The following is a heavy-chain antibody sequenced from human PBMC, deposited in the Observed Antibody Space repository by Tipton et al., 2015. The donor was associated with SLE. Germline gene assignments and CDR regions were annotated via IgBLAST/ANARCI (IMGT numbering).Heavy chain of an antibody. J-gene: IGHJ4*02. V-gene: IGHV4-39*07. Sequence: LRLSCTVSGGSISSSSYYWGWIRQPPGKGLEWIGGIYYSGSTYYNPSLKSRVTISVDTSKNQFSLKLSSVTAADTAVYYCARGAGSSGDFDYWGQGTLVPVSS. CDR1: GGSISSSSYY. D-gene: IGHD2-15*01. CDR2: IYYSGST. CDR3: ARGAGSSGDFDY.